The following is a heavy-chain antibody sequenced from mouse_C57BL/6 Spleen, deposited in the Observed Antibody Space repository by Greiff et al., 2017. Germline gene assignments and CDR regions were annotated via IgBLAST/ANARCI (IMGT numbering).Heavy chain of an antibody. CDR3: ARDWLLRYPHYAMDY. CDR2: ISDGGSYT. V-gene: IGHV5-4*01. J-gene: IGHJ4*01. D-gene: IGHD1-1*01. Sequence: EVQLVESGGGLVKPGGSLKLSCAASGFTFSSYAMSWVRQTPEKRLEWVATISDGGSYTYYPDNVKGRFTISRDNAKNHLYLQMSHLKSEDTAMYYCARDWLLRYPHYAMDYWGQGTSVTVSS. CDR1: GFTFSSYA.